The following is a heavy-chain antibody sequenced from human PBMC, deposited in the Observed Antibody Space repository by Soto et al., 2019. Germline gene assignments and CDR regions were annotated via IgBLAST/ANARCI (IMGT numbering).Heavy chain of an antibody. CDR1: GFTFSSYA. Sequence: EVQLLESGGGLVQPGGSLRLSCATSGFTFSSYAMSWVRQAPGKGLEWVSAISGSGGSTYYADSVKGRFTISRDNSKNTLYLQMNSLRAEDTAVYYCAKDFTVTTFPNWFDPWGQGTLVTVSS. CDR3: AKDFTVTTFPNWFDP. J-gene: IGHJ5*02. CDR2: ISGSGGST. D-gene: IGHD4-17*01. V-gene: IGHV3-23*01.